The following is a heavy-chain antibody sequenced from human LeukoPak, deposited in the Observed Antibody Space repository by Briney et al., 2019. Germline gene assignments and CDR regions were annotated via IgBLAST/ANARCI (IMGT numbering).Heavy chain of an antibody. CDR3: VRDRGDYSGDPGYFDF. D-gene: IGHD4-4*01. J-gene: IGHJ4*02. V-gene: IGHV4-30-2*05. CDR1: GGSISSGGYS. Sequence: SETLSLTCAVSGGSISSGGYSWSWIRQPPGKGLEWIGYIYHSGSTYYNPSLKSRLSISVGTSKNQFSLSLTSVTAADTALYYCVRDRGDYSGDPGYFDFWGQGIQVTASS. CDR2: IYHSGST.